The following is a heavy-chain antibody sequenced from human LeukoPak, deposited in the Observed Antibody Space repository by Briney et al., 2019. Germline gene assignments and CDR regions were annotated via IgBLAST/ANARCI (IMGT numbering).Heavy chain of an antibody. J-gene: IGHJ5*02. CDR2: IIPIFGTA. CDR3: AKIEQQLVPGLGWFDP. CDR1: GGTFSSYA. Sequence: SVKASCKASGGTFSSYAISWVRQAPGQGLEWMGGIIPIFGTANYAQKFQGRVTITTDESTSTAYMELSSLRSEDTAVYYCAKIEQQLVPGLGWFDPWGQGTLVTVSS. D-gene: IGHD6-13*01. V-gene: IGHV1-69*05.